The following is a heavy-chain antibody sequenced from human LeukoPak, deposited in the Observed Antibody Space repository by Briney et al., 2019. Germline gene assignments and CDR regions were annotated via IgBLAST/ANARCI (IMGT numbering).Heavy chain of an antibody. D-gene: IGHD2-8*01. CDR2: IYYSRST. Sequence: SETLSLTCTVSGGSISSSSYYWGWIRQPPGKGLEWIGSIYYSRSTYYNPSLKSRVTISVDTSKNQFSLKLSSVTAADTAVYYCARENTNGVWYARGYNDYWGQGTLVTVSS. CDR3: ARENTNGVWYARGYNDY. V-gene: IGHV4-39*07. J-gene: IGHJ4*02. CDR1: GGSISSSSYY.